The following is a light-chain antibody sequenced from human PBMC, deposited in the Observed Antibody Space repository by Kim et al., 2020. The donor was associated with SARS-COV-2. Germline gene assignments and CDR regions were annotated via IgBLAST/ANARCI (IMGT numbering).Light chain of an antibody. CDR1: QNINSW. J-gene: IGKJ1*01. CDR3: QQYKTYPWT. CDR2: KAS. Sequence: AAVGDRVTITCRASQNINSWLAWYQQKPGKAPKLLIYKASSLESGVPSRFSGSGSGTEFTLTISSLQPDDFATYYCQQYKTYPWTFGQGTNVDIK. V-gene: IGKV1-5*03.